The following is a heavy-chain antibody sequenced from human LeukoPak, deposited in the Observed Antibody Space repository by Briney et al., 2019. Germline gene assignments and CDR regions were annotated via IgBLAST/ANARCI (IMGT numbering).Heavy chain of an antibody. CDR2: VSGSGSST. CDR3: AKGMRRRFGDGSGSYSDY. CDR1: GFTFSSSA. V-gene: IGHV3-23*01. D-gene: IGHD3-10*01. J-gene: IGHJ4*02. Sequence: PGGSLRLSCAASGFTFSSSAMSWVRQAPGKGLEWVSTVSGSGSSTYYADSVKGRFTISRDNSKNTLYLQMNSLRAEDTAVYYCAKGMRRRFGDGSGSYSDYWGQGTLVTVSS.